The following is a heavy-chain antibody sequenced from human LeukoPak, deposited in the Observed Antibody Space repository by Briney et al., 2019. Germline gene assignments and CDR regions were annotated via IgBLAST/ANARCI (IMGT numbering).Heavy chain of an antibody. CDR1: GDTFSNYP. V-gene: IGHV1-69*02. J-gene: IGHJ4*02. D-gene: IGHD3-16*01. CDR3: ARSLNFASPMTFDY. Sequence: ASVKVSCKASGDTFSNYPINWVRQAPGQGLEWLGRIIPFLTLTNYAQNFQDRVTITADKSTSTAYMELSSLRSEDTAMYYCARSLNFASPMTFDYWGQGTLVTVSS. CDR2: IIPFLTLT.